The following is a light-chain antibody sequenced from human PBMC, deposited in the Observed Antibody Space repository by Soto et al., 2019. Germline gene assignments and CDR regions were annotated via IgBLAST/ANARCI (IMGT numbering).Light chain of an antibody. Sequence: IVLRHSPGTLSLSASERAILSFRASQSLTTNLAWYQQKPGQAPRLLIHDASTRATGIPARFSGSGSGTEFTLTISSLQSEDFAVYYCQQYDDWPLTFGQGTRLEIK. CDR3: QQYDDWPLT. V-gene: IGKV3-15*01. CDR1: QSLTTN. CDR2: DAS. J-gene: IGKJ5*01.